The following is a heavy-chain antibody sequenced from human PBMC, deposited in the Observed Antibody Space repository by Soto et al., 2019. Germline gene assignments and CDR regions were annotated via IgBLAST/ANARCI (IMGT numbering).Heavy chain of an antibody. CDR2: ISGSGGST. D-gene: IGHD5-18*01. Sequence: PGGSLRLSCAASGFTFSSYAMSWVRQAPGKGLEWVSAISGSGGSTYYADSVKGRFTISRDNSKNTLYLQMNSLRAEDTAVYYCVKESRRPAMVTYYFDYWGQGTLVTVSS. CDR3: VKESRRPAMVTYYFDY. J-gene: IGHJ4*02. CDR1: GFTFSSYA. V-gene: IGHV3-23*01.